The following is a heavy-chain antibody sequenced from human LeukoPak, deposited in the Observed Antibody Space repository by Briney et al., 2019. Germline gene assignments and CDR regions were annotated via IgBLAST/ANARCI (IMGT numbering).Heavy chain of an antibody. Sequence: GGSLRLSCAASGFTFSSYSMNWVRQAPGKGLEWVSSISSSSSYIYFADSVKGRFTISRDNAKNSLYLQMNSLRAEDTAVYYCARDLKRRSLASYYFDYWGQGTLVTVSS. CDR1: GFTFSSYS. J-gene: IGHJ4*02. CDR2: ISSSSSYI. D-gene: IGHD5-12*01. CDR3: ARDLKRRSLASYYFDY. V-gene: IGHV3-21*01.